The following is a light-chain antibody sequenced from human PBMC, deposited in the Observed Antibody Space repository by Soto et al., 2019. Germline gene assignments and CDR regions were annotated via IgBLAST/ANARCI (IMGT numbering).Light chain of an antibody. V-gene: IGLV2-14*01. J-gene: IGLJ2*01. CDR3: SSYAGSNNVV. Sequence: QSVLTQPASVSGSPGQSITISCTGSGSDIGAYNYVSWYQQHPGRAPKLLIHGVTRRPSGVSSRFSASKSAYTASLTVSGLQAEDEADYYCSSYAGSNNVVFGGGTKLTVL. CDR2: GVT. CDR1: GSDIGAYNY.